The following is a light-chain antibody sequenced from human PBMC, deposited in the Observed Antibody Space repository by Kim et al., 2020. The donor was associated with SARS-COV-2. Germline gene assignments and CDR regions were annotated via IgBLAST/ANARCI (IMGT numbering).Light chain of an antibody. CDR3: QQYSSYSST. CDR2: KAS. CDR1: QSINNW. Sequence: DIQMTQSPSTLSASVGDRVTITCRASQSINNWLAWYQQKPGRAPNLLIYKASSLESGVPSRFSGSGSGTEFTLTISSLQPDDFATYYCQQYSSYSSTFGHGTKLEI. V-gene: IGKV1-5*03. J-gene: IGKJ2*01.